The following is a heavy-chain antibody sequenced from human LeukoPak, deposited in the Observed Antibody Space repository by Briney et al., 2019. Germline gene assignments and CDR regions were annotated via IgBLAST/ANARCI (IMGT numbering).Heavy chain of an antibody. CDR1: GFTFSSYA. J-gene: IGHJ4*02. CDR2: ISGSGGNT. CDR3: AKDWTAMDDYYFDY. Sequence: GGSLRLSCAASGFTFSSYAMSWVRQAPGRGLEWVSSISGSGGNTYYADSVKGRFTISRDNSKNTLYLQMNSLRAEDTAVYYCAKDWTAMDDYYFDYWGQGTLVTVSS. V-gene: IGHV3-23*01. D-gene: IGHD5-18*01.